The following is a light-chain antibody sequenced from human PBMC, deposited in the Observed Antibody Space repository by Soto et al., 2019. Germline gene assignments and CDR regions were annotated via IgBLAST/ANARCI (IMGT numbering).Light chain of an antibody. J-gene: IGLJ1*01. CDR1: SSDVGAFNY. CDR2: EIN. CDR3: SSYAGINIYV. Sequence: ALTQPPSASGSPGQSITISCTGTSSDVGAFNYVSRYQQHPGKAPKLMIFEINKRPSGVPDRFSGSKSGNTASLTVSGLQAEDEADYYCSSYAGINIYVFGGGTKVTVL. V-gene: IGLV2-8*01.